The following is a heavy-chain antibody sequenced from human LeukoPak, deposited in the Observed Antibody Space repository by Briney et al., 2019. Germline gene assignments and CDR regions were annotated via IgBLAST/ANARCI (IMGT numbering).Heavy chain of an antibody. V-gene: IGHV1-69*01. Sequence: ASVTVSCTASGGTFSSYASSWVRQPPGQGLEWMGGIIPIFGTAYYAQKFQGRVTITADESTSTTYMELSSLRSQDTAVYYCARDRDCSGGSFYSPDYGIDVWGKGTTVTVSS. CDR3: ARDRDCSGGSFYSPDYGIDV. J-gene: IGHJ6*04. CDR1: GGTFSSYA. CDR2: IIPIFGTA. D-gene: IGHD2-15*01.